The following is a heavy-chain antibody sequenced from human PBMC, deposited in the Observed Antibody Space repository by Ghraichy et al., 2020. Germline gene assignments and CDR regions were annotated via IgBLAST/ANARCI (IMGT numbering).Heavy chain of an antibody. V-gene: IGHV4-4*02. CDR2: IYHSGST. CDR3: ASHDRKSGYYPS. CDR1: GGSISSSNW. J-gene: IGHJ5*02. D-gene: IGHD3-22*01. Sequence: SETLSLTCAVSGGSISSSNWWSWVRQPPGKGLEWIGEIYHSGSTNYNPSLKSRVTISVDKSKNQFSLKLSSVTAADTAVYYCASHDRKSGYYPSWGQGTLVTVSS.